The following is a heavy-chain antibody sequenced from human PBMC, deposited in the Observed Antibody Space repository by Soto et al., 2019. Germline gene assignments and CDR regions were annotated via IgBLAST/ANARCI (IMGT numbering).Heavy chain of an antibody. CDR2: ISYDGSNK. D-gene: IGHD3-22*01. Sequence: GGSLRLSCGASGFTFSSHAMHCFRQTPGKGLEWVAVISYDGSNKYYADSVKGRFTISRDNSKNTLYLQMNSLRAEDTAVYYCARDPPDYYDSSGYYDPPRGYYFDYWGQGTLVTVSS. J-gene: IGHJ4*02. V-gene: IGHV3-30-3*01. CDR3: ARDPPDYYDSSGYYDPPRGYYFDY. CDR1: GFTFSSHA.